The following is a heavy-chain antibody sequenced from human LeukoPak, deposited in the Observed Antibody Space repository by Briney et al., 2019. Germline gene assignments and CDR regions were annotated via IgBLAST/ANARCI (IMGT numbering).Heavy chain of an antibody. CDR3: ARDKRWEL. CDR2: ISSSSSYI. V-gene: IGHV3-21*01. D-gene: IGHD1-7*01. Sequence: KTGGSLRLSFAASGFTFSSYWMHWVRQAPGKGLEWVSSISSSSSYIYYADSVKGQFTISRDNAKNSLYLQMNSLRAEDTAVYYCARDKRWELWGQGTLVTVSS. J-gene: IGHJ4*02. CDR1: GFTFSSYW.